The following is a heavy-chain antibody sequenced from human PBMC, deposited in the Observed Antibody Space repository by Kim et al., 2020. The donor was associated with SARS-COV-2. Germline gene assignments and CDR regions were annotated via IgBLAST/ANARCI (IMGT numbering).Heavy chain of an antibody. V-gene: IGHV4-59*13. Sequence: SETLSLTCTVSGGSISSYYWSWIRQPPGKGLEWIGYIYYSGSTNYNPSLKSRVTISVDTSKNQFSLKLSSVTAADTAVYYCARGGATITADYWGQGTLVTVSS. CDR3: ARGGATITADY. CDR1: GGSISSYY. D-gene: IGHD5-12*01. J-gene: IGHJ4*02. CDR2: IYYSGST.